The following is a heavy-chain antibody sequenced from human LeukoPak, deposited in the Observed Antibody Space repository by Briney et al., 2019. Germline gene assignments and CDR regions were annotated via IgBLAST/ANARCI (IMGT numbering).Heavy chain of an antibody. CDR2: INHRGST. CDR3: ARGGAAAGTIWFDP. V-gene: IGHV4-34*01. CDR1: GGSFSGYY. D-gene: IGHD6-13*01. Sequence: PSETLSLTCAVYGGSFSGYYWSWIRQPPGKGLEWIGEINHRGSTNYNPSLKSRVTISVDTSKNQFSLKLSSVTAADTAVYYCARGGAAAGTIWFDPWGQGTLVTVSS. J-gene: IGHJ5*02.